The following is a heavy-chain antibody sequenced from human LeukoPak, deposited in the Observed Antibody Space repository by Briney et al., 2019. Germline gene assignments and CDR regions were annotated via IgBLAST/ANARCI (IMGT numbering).Heavy chain of an antibody. V-gene: IGHV3-74*01. D-gene: IGHD3-10*01. CDR1: GFTLRSHW. CDR2: INSDGSSR. Sequence: GGSLRLSCAASGFTLRSHWMPWVRQAPGKGLVWVSRINSDGSSRSYADSVKGRFTISRDNSKNTLYLQMNSLRAEDTAVYYCARAIRGSFDYWGQGTLVTVSS. CDR3: ARAIRGSFDY. J-gene: IGHJ4*02.